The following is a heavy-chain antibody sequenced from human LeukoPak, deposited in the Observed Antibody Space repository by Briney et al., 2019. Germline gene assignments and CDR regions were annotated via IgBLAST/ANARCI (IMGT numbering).Heavy chain of an antibody. D-gene: IGHD1-1*01. CDR2: IKQDVSEK. V-gene: IGHV3-7*01. J-gene: IGHJ4*02. Sequence: GGSLRLSCAASGFTFSSYWMSWVRQAPGKGLEWVANIKQDVSEKYYVDSVKGRFTISRDNAKNSLYLQMNSLRAEDTAVYYCARDQGGTRRGYFDYWGQGTLVTVSS. CDR3: ARDQGGTRRGYFDY. CDR1: GFTFSSYW.